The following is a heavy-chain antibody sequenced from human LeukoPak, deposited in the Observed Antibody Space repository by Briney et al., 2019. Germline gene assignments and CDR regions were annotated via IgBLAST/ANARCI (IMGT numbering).Heavy chain of an antibody. CDR2: ISGYNGYT. CDR3: EREVAGLGGEFDY. Sequence: ATVKVSCKASGYTFSSYGISWVRQAPGQGLEWMGWISGYNGYTHFAQKFQDRFTMTTDISTTTPYMELRSLRSDDTAVYYCEREVAGLGGEFDYWGQGTLVTVSS. D-gene: IGHD3-3*01. CDR1: GYTFSSYG. J-gene: IGHJ4*02. V-gene: IGHV1-18*01.